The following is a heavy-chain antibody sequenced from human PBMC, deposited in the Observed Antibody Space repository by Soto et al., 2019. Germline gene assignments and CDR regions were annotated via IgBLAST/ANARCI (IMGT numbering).Heavy chain of an antibody. CDR2: IYYSGST. Sequence: SETLSLTCTVSGGSISSYYWSWIRQPPGKGLEWIGYIYYSGSTNYNPSLKSRVTISVDTSKNQFSLKLSSVTAADTAVYYCARDQATELAQPGGMDVWGQGTTVTVSS. D-gene: IGHD1-26*01. CDR1: GGSISSYY. J-gene: IGHJ6*02. V-gene: IGHV4-59*01. CDR3: ARDQATELAQPGGMDV.